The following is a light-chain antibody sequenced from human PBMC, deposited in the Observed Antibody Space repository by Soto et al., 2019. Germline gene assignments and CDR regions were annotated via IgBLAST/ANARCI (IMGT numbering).Light chain of an antibody. V-gene: IGKV3-20*01. CDR3: RKSATSPRT. CDR2: GAS. J-gene: IGKJ1*01. CDR1: QTVGNNY. Sequence: EIVLTQSPGTLSLSPGERATLSCRASQTVGNNYLDWYQQNPGQAPRLLIYGASSRAAVIPDRFSGSGTGTDFTLTISRVEPEDFAVYYCRKSATSPRTFGQGTKVELK.